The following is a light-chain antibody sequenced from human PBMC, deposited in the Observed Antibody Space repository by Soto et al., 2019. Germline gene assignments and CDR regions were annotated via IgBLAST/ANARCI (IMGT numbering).Light chain of an antibody. CDR3: GTWDSSLSAGV. CDR1: SSNIGNNY. J-gene: IGLJ7*01. V-gene: IGLV1-51*02. Sequence: QSVLTQPPSVSAAPGQKVTISRSGSSSNIGNNYVSWYQQLPGTAPKLLIYENNLRPSGIPDRFSGSKSGTSATLGITGLQTGDEADYYCGTWDSSLSAGVFGGGTQLTVL. CDR2: ENN.